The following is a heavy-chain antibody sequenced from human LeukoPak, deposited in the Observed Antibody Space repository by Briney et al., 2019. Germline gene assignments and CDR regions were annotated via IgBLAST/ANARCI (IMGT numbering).Heavy chain of an antibody. CDR3: ARVDSLNYRPKGADY. J-gene: IGHJ4*02. CDR2: IYPGGTT. Sequence: GGSLRLSCAASGLIVTSNYMSWVRQAPGKGLEWVSIIYPGGTTYYEDSVKGRFSISRDHSNNILYLQMNSLRAEDTAVYYCARVDSLNYRPKGADYWGQGTLVTVSS. D-gene: IGHD1-7*01. CDR1: GLIVTSNY. V-gene: IGHV3-53*01.